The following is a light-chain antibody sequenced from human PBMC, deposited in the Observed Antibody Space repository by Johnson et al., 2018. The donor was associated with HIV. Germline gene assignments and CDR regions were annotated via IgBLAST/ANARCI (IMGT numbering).Light chain of an antibody. CDR2: DNN. V-gene: IGLV1-51*01. Sequence: QSVLAQPPSVSAAPGQKVTISCSGSSSNIGNNYVSWYQQLRGTAPKFLIYDNNKRPSGIPDRFSGSKSGTSATLGITGLQTGDEADYYCGTWDSSLSAPYVFGTATKVTVL. CDR1: SSNIGNNY. J-gene: IGLJ1*01. CDR3: GTWDSSLSAPYV.